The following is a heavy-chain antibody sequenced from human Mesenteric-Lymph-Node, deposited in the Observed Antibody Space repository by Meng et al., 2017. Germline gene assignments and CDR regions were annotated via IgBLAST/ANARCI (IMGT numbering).Heavy chain of an antibody. V-gene: IGHV3-74*02. CDR1: GFTIRRHW. CDR2: INSDGRAT. J-gene: IGHJ4*02. D-gene: IGHD6-19*01. Sequence: EVQLVESGGGLVQPEVSLRLSCAASGFTIRRHWMHGVRQAPGKGLVWVSRINSDGRATNYADSVKSRFTISRDNAKNTLYLQMNSLRAEDKAVYFCTGLSGPFDYWGQGTLVTVSS. CDR3: TGLSGPFDY.